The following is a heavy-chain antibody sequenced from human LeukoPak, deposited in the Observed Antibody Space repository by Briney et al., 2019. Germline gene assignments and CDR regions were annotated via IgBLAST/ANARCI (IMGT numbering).Heavy chain of an antibody. D-gene: IGHD2-2*01. CDR1: GYYLISGYY. CDR3: AISAMDAFDI. Sequence: SETLSLTCTVSGYYLISGYYWGWIRQPPGKGLEWIGSVYHSGNTYYNPSLRSRVTISVDTSENQFSLKLSSVTAADTAVYYCAISAMDAFDIWGQGTMVTVSS. J-gene: IGHJ3*02. V-gene: IGHV4-38-2*02. CDR2: VYHSGNT.